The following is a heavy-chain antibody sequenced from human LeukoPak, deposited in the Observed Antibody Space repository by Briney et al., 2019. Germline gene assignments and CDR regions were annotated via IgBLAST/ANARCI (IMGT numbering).Heavy chain of an antibody. CDR2: IYYSGTT. D-gene: IGHD3-9*01. V-gene: IGHV4-39*01. Sequence: PSETLSLTCTVSGDSISSSNYYWGWIRQPPGKGPEWIGSIYYSGTTCHNPSLKSRVTISVDTSRNQFSLKVSSVTDADTAVYYCARQRRYDYYMDVWGKGTTVTVSS. CDR1: GDSISSSNYY. J-gene: IGHJ6*03. CDR3: ARQRRYDYYMDV.